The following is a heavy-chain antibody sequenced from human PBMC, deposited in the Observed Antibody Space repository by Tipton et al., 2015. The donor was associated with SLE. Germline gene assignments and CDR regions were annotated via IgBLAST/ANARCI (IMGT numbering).Heavy chain of an antibody. CDR3: ARGGSFDGDYVY. V-gene: IGHV1-8*01. CDR2: MNPNSGNT. Sequence: QSGAEVKKPGASVKVSCKASGYTFTSYDINWERQATGQGLEWMGWMNPNSGNTGYAQKFQGRVTMTKNTSISTAYMELSCLRSEDTAVYYCARGGSFDGDYVYWGQGTLVTVSS. CDR1: GYTFTSYD. J-gene: IGHJ4*02. D-gene: IGHD4-17*01.